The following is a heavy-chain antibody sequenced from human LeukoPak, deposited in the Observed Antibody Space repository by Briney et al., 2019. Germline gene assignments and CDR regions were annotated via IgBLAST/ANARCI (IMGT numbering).Heavy chain of an antibody. CDR1: GFIFNTYS. J-gene: IGHJ4*02. V-gene: IGHV3-48*01. CDR3: ARDLDYGLDY. CDR2: IGSSGGTM. D-gene: IGHD4-17*01. Sequence: GGSLRLSCAASGFIFNTYSMNWVRQAPGKGLEWVSYIGSSGGTMYYADSVKGRFTISRDNANNSLYLQLNSLTVEDTAVYYCARDLDYGLDYWGQGTLVTVSS.